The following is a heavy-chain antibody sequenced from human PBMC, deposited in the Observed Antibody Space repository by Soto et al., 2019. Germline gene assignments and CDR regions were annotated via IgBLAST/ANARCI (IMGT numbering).Heavy chain of an antibody. CDR3: ARDDDNDANALDY. Sequence: LRLSCSASGFTFSKYGMHWVRQAPGKGLEWVALIWNDGIRKVYVDSVKGRFTISRDNSKNTLDLQMNNLRDEDTAVYYCARDDDNDANALDYWGPGTLVTVSS. J-gene: IGHJ4*02. CDR2: IWNDGIRK. CDR1: GFTFSKYG. V-gene: IGHV3-33*01.